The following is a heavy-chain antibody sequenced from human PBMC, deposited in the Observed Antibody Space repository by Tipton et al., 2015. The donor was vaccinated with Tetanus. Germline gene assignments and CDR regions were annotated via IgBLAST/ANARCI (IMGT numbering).Heavy chain of an antibody. CDR2: INPSGGA. CDR3: ARGDYYGSGTYDV. CDR1: GGSSSSFY. V-gene: IGHV4-34*01. Sequence: TLSLTCAVYGGSSSSFYWSWIRQPQGGGLEWIGEINPSGGASYNPSLKSRVTISVDTSTNQFSLTLTSVTAADTAVYYCARGDYYGSGTYDVWGQGTTVTVPS. J-gene: IGHJ6*02. D-gene: IGHD3-10*01.